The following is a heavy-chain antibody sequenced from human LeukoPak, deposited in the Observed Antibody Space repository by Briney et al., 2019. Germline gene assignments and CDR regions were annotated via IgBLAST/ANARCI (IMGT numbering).Heavy chain of an antibody. CDR2: IYPSGST. D-gene: IGHD5-18*01. V-gene: IGHV4-4*07. Sequence: SETLSLTCTVSGGSISTDCWSWIRQPAGKGLEWIGRIYPSGSTFYSPSLKSRVTISIDKSKNQFFLNLTSVTAADTALYYCARDRSGYSEYYYDYWGQGSLVTVSS. CDR3: ARDRSGYSEYYYDY. J-gene: IGHJ4*02. CDR1: GGSISTDC.